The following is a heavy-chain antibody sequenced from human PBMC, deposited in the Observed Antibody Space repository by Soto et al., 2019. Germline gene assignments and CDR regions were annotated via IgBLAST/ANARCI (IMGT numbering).Heavy chain of an antibody. CDR1: GVSISTNNW. D-gene: IGHD6-19*01. J-gene: IGHJ4*02. Sequence: QVQLQESGPGLVKPSGTLSLTCAVSGVSISTNNWWSWVRQPPGKGLEWIGEVYHTGSTNSNPSLKSRVTISVDKSKNQFSLKLSSVTAADTAVYYCATSIAVPGFGYWGQGTLVTVSS. V-gene: IGHV4-4*02. CDR2: VYHTGST. CDR3: ATSIAVPGFGY.